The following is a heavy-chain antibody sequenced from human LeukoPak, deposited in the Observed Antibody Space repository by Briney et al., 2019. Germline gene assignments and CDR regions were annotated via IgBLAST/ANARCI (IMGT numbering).Heavy chain of an antibody. CDR3: ARDSATVTTSGAFDI. Sequence: ASVKVSCKASGYTFTGYYMHWVRQAPGQGLEWMGWINPNSGGTNYAQKFQGRVTMTRDTSISTAYMELSRLRSHDTAVYYCARDSATVTTSGAFDIWGQGTMVTVSS. V-gene: IGHV1-2*02. CDR2: INPNSGGT. J-gene: IGHJ3*02. CDR1: GYTFTGYY. D-gene: IGHD4-17*01.